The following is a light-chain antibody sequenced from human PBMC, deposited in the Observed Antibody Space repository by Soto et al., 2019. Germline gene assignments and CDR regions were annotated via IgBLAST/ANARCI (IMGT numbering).Light chain of an antibody. Sequence: DIQMTQSPSSLSASVGDRVTITCRASQSIRTNLNWYQQKPGKAPKLLIYLASSLQSGVPSTFSGSGSGTAFSLTSSSLQPEDFATYFCQPSYTTPLAFGQGTKVEIK. J-gene: IGKJ1*01. V-gene: IGKV1-39*01. CDR1: QSIRTN. CDR3: QPSYTTPLA. CDR2: LAS.